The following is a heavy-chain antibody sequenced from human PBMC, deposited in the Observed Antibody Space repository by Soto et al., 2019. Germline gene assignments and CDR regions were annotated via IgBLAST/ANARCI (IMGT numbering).Heavy chain of an antibody. CDR3: ARGGAAAATRGWFDP. CDR1: GGSISSGGYS. D-gene: IGHD6-13*01. J-gene: IGHJ5*02. CDR2: IYHSGST. Sequence: QLQLQESGSGLVKPSQTLSLTCAVSGGSISSGGYSWSWIRQPPGKGLEWIGYIYHSGSTYYNPSLKSRVTIAVDRSKNQFSLKLSSVTAADTAVYYCARGGAAAATRGWFDPWGQGTLVTVSS. V-gene: IGHV4-30-2*01.